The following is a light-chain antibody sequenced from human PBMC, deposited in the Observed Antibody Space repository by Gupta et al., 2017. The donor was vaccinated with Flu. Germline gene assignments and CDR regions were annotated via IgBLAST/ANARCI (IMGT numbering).Light chain of an antibody. Sequence: EIVMTQSPATLSVSPGERVTLSCRASQSVSSNLAWYQQKPGQAPRLLIYGASTRANGIPARFSGSGSGTEFTLTISSLQSEDFAVYYCQLDNNLATFGQGTRLEI. CDR1: QSVSSN. CDR2: GAS. CDR3: QLDNNLAT. J-gene: IGKJ5*01. V-gene: IGKV3-15*01.